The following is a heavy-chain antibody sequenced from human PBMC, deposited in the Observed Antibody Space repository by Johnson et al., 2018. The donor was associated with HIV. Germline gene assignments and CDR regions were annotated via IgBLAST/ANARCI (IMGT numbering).Heavy chain of an antibody. V-gene: IGHV3-23*04. CDR2: ISGSGGST. Sequence: VQLVESGGGVVQPGRSLRLSCAASGFTFSSYAMSWVRQAPGKGLEWVSAISGSGGSTYYADSVKGRFTISRDNSKNTLHLQMNSLRAEDTAVYYCAKCIWGSSLIDAFDIWGQGTMVTVSS. D-gene: IGHD6-13*01. CDR3: AKCIWGSSLIDAFDI. CDR1: GFTFSSYA. J-gene: IGHJ3*02.